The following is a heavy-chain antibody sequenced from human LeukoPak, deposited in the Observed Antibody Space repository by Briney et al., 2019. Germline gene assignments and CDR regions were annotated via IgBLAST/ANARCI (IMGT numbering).Heavy chain of an antibody. D-gene: IGHD2-15*01. CDR2: ISGSGGST. J-gene: IGHJ4*02. CDR3: AKVLGLGYCSGGSCYSGFDY. CDR1: GFTFSSYA. Sequence: GGSLRLSCAASGFTFSSYAMSWVRQAPGKGLEWVSAISGSGGSTYYADSVKGRFTISRDNSKNTLYLQMNSLRAEDTAVYYCAKVLGLGYCSGGSCYSGFDYRGQGTLVTVSS. V-gene: IGHV3-23*01.